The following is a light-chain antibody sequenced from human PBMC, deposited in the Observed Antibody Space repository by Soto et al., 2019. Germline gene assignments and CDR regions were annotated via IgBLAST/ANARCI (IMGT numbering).Light chain of an antibody. Sequence: GDRVTTTCLASQSASRWLDTYQQKPGKAPNLLIYDASSLQSGVPSRFSGSGSGTEFTLTICSLQPDDFATDYWQEYDIYVITCGQGTILDI. CDR1: QSASRW. CDR3: QEYDIYVIT. CDR2: DAS. V-gene: IGKV1-5*01. J-gene: IGKJ5*01.